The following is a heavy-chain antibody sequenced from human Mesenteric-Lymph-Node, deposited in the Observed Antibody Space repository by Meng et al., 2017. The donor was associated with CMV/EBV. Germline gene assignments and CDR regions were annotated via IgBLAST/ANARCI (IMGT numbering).Heavy chain of an antibody. V-gene: IGHV3-73*01. CDR2: ISNKDNSYAT. Sequence: GGSLRLSCAASGFTFSGSAIHWVRQASGRGLEWVGRISNKDNSYATVYAASVKGRFTISRDDSKNTAYLQMNSLKTEDTAVYYCTTSNFGPDYWGQGTLVTVSS. J-gene: IGHJ4*02. D-gene: IGHD3-3*01. CDR3: TTSNFGPDY. CDR1: GFTFSGSA.